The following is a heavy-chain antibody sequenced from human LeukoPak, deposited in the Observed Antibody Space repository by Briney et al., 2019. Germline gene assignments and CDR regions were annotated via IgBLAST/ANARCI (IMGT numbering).Heavy chain of an antibody. V-gene: IGHV3-23*01. CDR1: GFTFSIYD. CDR3: ATGPITARIAARPPFDY. CDR2: ISRGVGST. J-gene: IGHJ4*02. D-gene: IGHD6-6*01. Sequence: GGSLRLSCAASGFTFSIYDLSWVRQAPGKGLECVSAISRGVGSTYYADSVKGRFTISRDNSKNTLYLQMNNLRADDTAVYYCATGPITARIAARPPFDYWGQGTLVTVSS.